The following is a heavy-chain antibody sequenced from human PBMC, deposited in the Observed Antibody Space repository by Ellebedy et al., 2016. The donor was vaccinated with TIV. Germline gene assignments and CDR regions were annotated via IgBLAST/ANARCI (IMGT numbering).Heavy chain of an antibody. CDR3: ARHLRYSDWRILDL. CDR2: IFHSGTT. CDR1: RVSITDPTYY. V-gene: IGHV4-39*01. D-gene: IGHD3-9*01. Sequence: MPSETLSLTCTVSRVSITDPTYYWAWLRQPPGKGLDWLGTIFHSGTTYNSPALSSRGSMSVDTSRNQFSLDLKSVTAADTAVYYCARHLRYSDWRILDLWGPGILVAVSS. J-gene: IGHJ5*02.